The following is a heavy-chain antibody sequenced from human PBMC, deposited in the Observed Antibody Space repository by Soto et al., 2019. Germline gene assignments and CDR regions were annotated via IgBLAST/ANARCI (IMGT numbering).Heavy chain of an antibody. CDR2: MSGSGGST. J-gene: IGHJ3*02. CDR3: AKGIAAAGDAFDI. CDR1: GFTFSSFA. V-gene: IGHV3-23*01. D-gene: IGHD6-13*01. Sequence: GGSRRLSCAASGFTFSSFAMGWVRQAPGKGLGWVSAMSGSGGSTYYADSVKGRFTISRDNSKNTLYLQMNSLRAEDTAVYYCAKGIAAAGDAFDIWGQGTMVTVSS.